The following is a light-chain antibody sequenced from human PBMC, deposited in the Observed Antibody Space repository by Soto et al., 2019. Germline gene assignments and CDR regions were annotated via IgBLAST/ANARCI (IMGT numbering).Light chain of an antibody. J-gene: IGLJ2*01. Sequence: QSVLTQPPSASGTPGQRVTISCSGSYSNIGSSTVNWYRQLPGTAPNLLIYTDNQRPSGVPDRFSGSKSGTSASRAISGLQSDDEADYYCAAWDDSLNCVVFGGGTKLTVL. CDR2: TDN. CDR3: AAWDDSLNCVV. CDR1: YSNIGSST. V-gene: IGLV1-44*01.